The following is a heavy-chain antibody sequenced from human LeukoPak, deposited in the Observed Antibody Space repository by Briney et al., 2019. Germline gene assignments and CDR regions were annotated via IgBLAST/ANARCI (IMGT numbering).Heavy chain of an antibody. V-gene: IGHV1-69*04. D-gene: IGHD2-8*01. CDR3: ARDNGDAFDI. J-gene: IGHJ3*02. CDR2: IIPILGIA. Sequence: ASVKVSCKASGYTFTSYAMNWVRQAPGQGLEWMRRIIPILGIANYAQKFQGRVTITADKSTSTAYMELSSLRSEDTAVYYCARDNGDAFDIWGQGTMVTVSS. CDR1: GYTFTSYA.